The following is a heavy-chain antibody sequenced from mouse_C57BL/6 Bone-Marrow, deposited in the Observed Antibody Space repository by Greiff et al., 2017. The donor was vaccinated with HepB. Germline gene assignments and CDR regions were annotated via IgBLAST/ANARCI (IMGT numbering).Heavy chain of an antibody. Sequence: EVQVVESGEGLVKPGGSLKLSCAASGFTFSSYAMSWVRQTPEKRLEWVAYISSGGDYIYYADTVKGRFTISRDNARNTLYLQMSSLKSEDTAMYYCTRGPHYYDYDSFAYWGQGTLVTVSA. V-gene: IGHV5-9-1*02. D-gene: IGHD2-4*01. CDR3: TRGPHYYDYDSFAY. J-gene: IGHJ3*01. CDR2: ISSGGDYI. CDR1: GFTFSSYA.